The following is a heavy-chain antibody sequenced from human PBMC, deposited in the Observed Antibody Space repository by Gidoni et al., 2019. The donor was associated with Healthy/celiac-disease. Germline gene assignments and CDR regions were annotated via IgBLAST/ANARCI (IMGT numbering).Heavy chain of an antibody. D-gene: IGHD3-16*01. CDR2: ISWNSGSI. V-gene: IGHV3-9*01. CDR3: AKVQSLYDYVSPFDY. Sequence: VRQAPGKGLEWVSGISWNSGSIGYADSVKGRFTISRDNAKNSLYLQMNSLRVEDTVLYYCAKVQSLYDYVSPFDYWGQGTLVTVSS. J-gene: IGHJ4*02.